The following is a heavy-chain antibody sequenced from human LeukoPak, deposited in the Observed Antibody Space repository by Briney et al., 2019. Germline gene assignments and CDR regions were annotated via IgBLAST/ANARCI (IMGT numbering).Heavy chain of an antibody. CDR3: ARRNSGYEGGYFDY. Sequence: ASVKVSCKASGDTFTSYYMHWVRQAPGQGLECMGIINPSGGSTSYAQKFQGRVTMTRDMSTSTVYMELSSLRSEDTAVYYCARRNSGYEGGYFDYWGQGTLVTVSS. CDR2: INPSGGST. CDR1: GDTFTSYY. V-gene: IGHV1-46*01. J-gene: IGHJ4*02. D-gene: IGHD5-12*01.